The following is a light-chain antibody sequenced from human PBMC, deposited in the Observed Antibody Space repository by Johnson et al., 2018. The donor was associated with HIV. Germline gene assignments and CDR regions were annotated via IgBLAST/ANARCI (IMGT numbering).Light chain of an antibody. Sequence: QSVLTQPPSVSAAPGQKVTISCSGSSSNIENNYVSWYQHLPGTAPKLLIYENNKRPSGIPDRFSGSKSGTSATLGITGLQTGDEADYYCGAWHSSLSGGLYLFGTGTKVTVL. V-gene: IGLV1-51*02. CDR3: GAWHSSLSGGLYL. J-gene: IGLJ1*01. CDR2: ENN. CDR1: SSNIENNY.